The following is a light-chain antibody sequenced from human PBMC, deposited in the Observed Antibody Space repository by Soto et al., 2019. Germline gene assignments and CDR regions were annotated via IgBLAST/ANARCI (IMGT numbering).Light chain of an antibody. V-gene: IGLV2-8*01. CDR2: AVI. CDR1: SSDVGGYNY. CDR3: SSYAGSNNLV. J-gene: IGLJ3*02. Sequence: QSALTQPPSASGSPGQSVTISCTGTSSDVGGYNYVSWYQQHPGKAPKLMIYAVIKRPSGVPDRFSGSKSGNTASLTVSGLQAEDESDYYCSSYAGSNNLVFGGGTKLTVL.